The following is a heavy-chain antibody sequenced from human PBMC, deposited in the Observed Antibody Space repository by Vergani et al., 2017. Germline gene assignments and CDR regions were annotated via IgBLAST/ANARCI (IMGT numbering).Heavy chain of an antibody. CDR2: IYTSGST. Sequence: QVQLQESGPGLVKPSQTLSLTCTVSGGSISSGGYYWSWIRQHPGKGLEWIGYIYTSGSTNYNPSLKSRVTISVDTSKNQFSLKLSSVTAADTAVYYCARLPRRVVPAAPVRYYYYYGMDVWGQGTTVTVSS. D-gene: IGHD2-2*01. CDR3: ARLPRRVVPAAPVRYYYYYGMDV. V-gene: IGHV4-31*03. J-gene: IGHJ6*02. CDR1: GGSISSGGYY.